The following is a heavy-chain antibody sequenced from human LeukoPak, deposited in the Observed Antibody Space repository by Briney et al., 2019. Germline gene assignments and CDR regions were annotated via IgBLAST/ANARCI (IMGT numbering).Heavy chain of an antibody. CDR3: AKSDIVVVPAATMFDY. J-gene: IGHJ4*02. V-gene: IGHV3-23*01. CDR1: GFTFSSYA. CDR2: ISGSGGST. Sequence: GGSLRLSCAASGFTFSSYAMSWVRQAPGKGLEWVSAISGSGGSTYYADSVKGRFTISRDNSKNTLYLQMNSLRAEDTAVYYCAKSDIVVVPAATMFDYWVQGTLVTVSS. D-gene: IGHD2-2*01.